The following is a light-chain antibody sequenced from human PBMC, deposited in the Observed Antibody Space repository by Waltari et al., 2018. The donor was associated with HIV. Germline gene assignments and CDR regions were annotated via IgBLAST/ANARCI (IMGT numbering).Light chain of an antibody. CDR2: SAS. V-gene: IGKV1-27*01. Sequence: DIQWSQCPSSLSVYVGDRDTTSCRVHHGISCFLYYYRQKPGDAPKLLIYSASNVQAGVPTLFSGSGSGTDFTLTISLLQPEDVATYYGQRTYNDPFGPGTKVDIK. J-gene: IGKJ3*01. CDR3: QRTYNDP. CDR1: HGISCF.